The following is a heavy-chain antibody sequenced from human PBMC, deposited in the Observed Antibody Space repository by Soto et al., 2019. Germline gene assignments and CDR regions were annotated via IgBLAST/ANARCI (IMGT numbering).Heavy chain of an antibody. J-gene: IGHJ6*02. CDR2: INPSGGST. CDR3: ARDTRGVPAALGMDV. CDR1: GYTFTYYA. V-gene: IGHV1-46*01. D-gene: IGHD2-2*01. Sequence: ASVKVSCKTSGYTFTYYALHWVRQAPGQGLEWMGIINPSGGSTSYAQKFQGRVTMTRDTSTSTVYMELSSLRSEDTAVYYCARDTRGVPAALGMDVWGQGTTVTVSS.